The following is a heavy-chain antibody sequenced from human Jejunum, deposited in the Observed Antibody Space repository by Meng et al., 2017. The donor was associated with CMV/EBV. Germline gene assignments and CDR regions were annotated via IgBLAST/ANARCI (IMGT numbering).Heavy chain of an antibody. CDR2: ISYDGGNE. CDR1: GFTFSIYP. Sequence: SGFTFSIYPMHWVRQAPGKGLEWVAVISYDGGNEYYADSVKGRFTVSRDNSKNTLYLQMNSLRPDYTAVYYCAKVAMIRGVVFDFWGQGTLVTVSS. V-gene: IGHV3-30-3*02. CDR3: AKVAMIRGVVFDF. D-gene: IGHD3-10*01. J-gene: IGHJ4*02.